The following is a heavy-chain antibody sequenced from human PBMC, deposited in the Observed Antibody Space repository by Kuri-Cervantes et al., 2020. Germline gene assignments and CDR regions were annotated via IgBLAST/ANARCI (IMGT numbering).Heavy chain of an antibody. Sequence: GSLRLSCTVSGGSISSYYWSWIRQPAGKGLEWIGRIYTSGSTNYNPSLKSRVTISVDTSKNQFSLKLSSVTAADTAVYYCARERRDCSSTSCPQIPAYYYYYYGMDVWGQGTTVTVSS. V-gene: IGHV4-4*07. CDR3: ARERRDCSSTSCPQIPAYYYYYYGMDV. D-gene: IGHD2-2*01. J-gene: IGHJ6*02. CDR2: IYTSGST. CDR1: GGSISSYY.